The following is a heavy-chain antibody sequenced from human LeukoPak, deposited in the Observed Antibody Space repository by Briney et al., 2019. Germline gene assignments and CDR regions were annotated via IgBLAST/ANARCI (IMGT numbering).Heavy chain of an antibody. CDR2: IFYSGST. CDR3: AKDSAKKYDDY. V-gene: IGHV4-39*07. J-gene: IGHJ4*02. Sequence: SETLSLTCTVSGGSISTSNYYWGWIRQPPGKGLEWIGNIFYSGSTYYSPSLRSRVTISLDTSRNQFSLKLNSVTAADTAVYYCAKDSAKKYDDYWGQGTLVTVSS. CDR1: GGSISTSNYY. D-gene: IGHD2/OR15-2a*01.